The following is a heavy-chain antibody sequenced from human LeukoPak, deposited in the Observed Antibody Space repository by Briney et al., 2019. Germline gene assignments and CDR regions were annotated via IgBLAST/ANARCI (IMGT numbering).Heavy chain of an antibody. CDR3: ARVGANDSSSSVRRPPTYYYYYYGMDV. V-gene: IGHV1-18*01. CDR2: ISAYNGNT. J-gene: IGHJ6*02. CDR1: GYTFTSYG. D-gene: IGHD6-6*01. Sequence: GASVKVSCTASGYTFTSYGINWVRQAPGQGLEWMGWISAYNGNTNYAQKLQGRVTMTTDTSTSTAYMELRSLRSDDTAVYYCARVGANDSSSSVRRPPTYYYYYYGMDVWGQGTTVTVSS.